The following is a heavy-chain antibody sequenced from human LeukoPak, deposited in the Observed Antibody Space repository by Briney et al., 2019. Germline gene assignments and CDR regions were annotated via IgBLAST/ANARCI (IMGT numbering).Heavy chain of an antibody. CDR3: ARGALIRSGYSSSQLGRNNWFDP. Sequence: PSETLSLTCTVSGGSMSSSSYYWGWIRQPPGKGLEWIGSIYYSESTYQNPSLKSRVTISVDTSKNQFSLKLSSVTAADTAVYYCARGALIRSGYSSSQLGRNNWFDPWGQGTLVTVSS. J-gene: IGHJ5*02. V-gene: IGHV4-39*07. CDR1: GGSMSSSSYY. D-gene: IGHD6-13*01. CDR2: IYYSEST.